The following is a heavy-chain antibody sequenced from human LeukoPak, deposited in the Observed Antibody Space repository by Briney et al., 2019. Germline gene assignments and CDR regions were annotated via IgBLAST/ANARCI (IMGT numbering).Heavy chain of an antibody. CDR2: IYYSGST. CDR3: ARVSFYYDAL. D-gene: IGHD3-22*01. CDR1: VDSHSSSSYY. Sequence: SQTLSLTRTVCVDSHSSSSYYCGWIRQTPGKGLEWIGSIYYSGSTYYNPSLKSRVTISVDTSKNQFSLKLSSVTAADTAVYYCARVSFYYDALWGQGTLVTVSS. J-gene: IGHJ4*02. V-gene: IGHV4-39*01.